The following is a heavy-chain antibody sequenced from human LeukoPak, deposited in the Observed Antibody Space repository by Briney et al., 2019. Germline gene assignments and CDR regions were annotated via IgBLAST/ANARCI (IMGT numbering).Heavy chain of an antibody. J-gene: IGHJ4*02. Sequence: GGSLRLSCAASGFTFSSYAMSWVRQAPGKGLEWVSRISGGGGSTYYADSVKGRFTISRDNSKNTLYLQINSLRAEDTAVYYCAKVTRYYDSSGYYTGDYFDYWGQGTLVTVSS. D-gene: IGHD3-22*01. CDR1: GFTFSSYA. V-gene: IGHV3-23*01. CDR2: ISGGGGST. CDR3: AKVTRYYDSSGYYTGDYFDY.